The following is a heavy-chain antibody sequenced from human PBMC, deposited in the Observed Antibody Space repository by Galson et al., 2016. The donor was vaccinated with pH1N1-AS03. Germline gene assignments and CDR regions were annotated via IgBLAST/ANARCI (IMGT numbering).Heavy chain of an antibody. V-gene: IGHV3-53*01. J-gene: IGHJ4*02. CDR2: IYTGGDT. Sequence: SLRLSCAVPGLSVAKNYMSWVRQAPGKGLEWVSSIYTGGDTFYTDSVRGRLTISRDDSKNTLYLQMNSLRAADTAMYYCARVDSSTYSDGWVPFDYWGQGTLVTVSS. D-gene: IGHD5-24*01. CDR3: ARVDSSTYSDGWVPFDY. CDR1: GLSVAKNY.